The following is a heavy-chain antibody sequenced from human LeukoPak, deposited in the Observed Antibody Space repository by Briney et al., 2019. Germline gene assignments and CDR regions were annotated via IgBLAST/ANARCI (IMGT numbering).Heavy chain of an antibody. J-gene: IGHJ6*04. V-gene: IGHV4-4*02. Sequence: SGTLSLTCAVSGGSISSSNWWSWVRQPPGKGLEWIGEIYHSGSTNYNPSLKSRVTISVDKSKNQFSLKLSSVTAADTAVYYCASVRVRGVMVYYYYGMDVWGKGTTVTVSS. CDR3: ASVRVRGVMVYYYYGMDV. CDR2: IYHSGST. D-gene: IGHD3-10*01. CDR1: GGSISSSNW.